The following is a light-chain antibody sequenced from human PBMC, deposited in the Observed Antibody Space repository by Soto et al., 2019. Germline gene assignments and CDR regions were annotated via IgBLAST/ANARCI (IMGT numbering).Light chain of an antibody. V-gene: IGLV2-14*01. CDR1: SSDVGGYNY. CDR2: DVS. Sequence: QSVLTQPASVSGSPGQSITISCTGTSSDVGGYNYVSWYQQHPGKAPKLLIYDVSNRPSGVSNRFSGSKSGNTASLTLSGLQAEDEADYHCSSYASGSALVFGGGTKVTVL. J-gene: IGLJ2*01. CDR3: SSYASGSALV.